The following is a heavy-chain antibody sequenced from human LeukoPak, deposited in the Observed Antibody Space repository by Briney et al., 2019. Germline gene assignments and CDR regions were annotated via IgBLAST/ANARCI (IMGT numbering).Heavy chain of an antibody. CDR2: IYHSGST. CDR3: ARSTGMFYDSSGYSPDAFDI. D-gene: IGHD3-22*01. Sequence: SETLSLTCAVSGDSISSGNWWTWVRQTPGKGLEWIGEIYHSGSTKYNPSLKSRVNISVDKSKTQFSLKLRSVTAADTAVYYCARSTGMFYDSSGYSPDAFDIWGQGTMVTVSS. V-gene: IGHV4-4*02. CDR1: GDSISSGNW. J-gene: IGHJ3*02.